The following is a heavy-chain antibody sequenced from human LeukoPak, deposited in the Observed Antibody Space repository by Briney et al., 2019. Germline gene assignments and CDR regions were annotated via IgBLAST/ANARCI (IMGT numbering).Heavy chain of an antibody. J-gene: IGHJ6*02. CDR3: AASGTVTHYYYYGMDV. CDR2: IVVGSGNT. D-gene: IGHD4-17*01. V-gene: IGHV1-58*02. Sequence: ASVKVSCKASGFTFTSSAMQWVRQARGQRLEWIGRIVVGSGNTNYAQKFQERVTITRDMSTSTAYMELSSLRSEDTAVYYCAASGTVTHYYYYGMDVWGQGTTVTVSS. CDR1: GFTFTSSA.